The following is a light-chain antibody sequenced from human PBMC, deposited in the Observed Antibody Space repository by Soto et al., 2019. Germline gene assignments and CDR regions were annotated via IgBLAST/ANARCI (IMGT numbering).Light chain of an antibody. CDR3: QSYDSSLTTFV. V-gene: IGLV1-40*01. Sequence: QSVLTQPPSVSGAPGQRVAISCTGSSSNIGAEYDVHWYQQLPGTAPKRLIYGDNNRPSGVPDRFSGPKSGTSASLAITGLQPEDEADYYCQSYDSSLTTFVFGTGTQLTVL. J-gene: IGLJ7*01. CDR2: GDN. CDR1: SSNIGAEYD.